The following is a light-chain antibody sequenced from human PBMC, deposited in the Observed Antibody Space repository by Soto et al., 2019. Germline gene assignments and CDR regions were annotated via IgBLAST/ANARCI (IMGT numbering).Light chain of an antibody. V-gene: IGKV1-8*01. Sequence: AIRMTQSPSSFSASTGDRVTITCRASQGISSYLAWYQQKPGKAPKLLIYAASTLQSGVPSRFSGSGSGTDFTLTISCLQSEDFATYHCQQTYSRPWTFGQGTMVEIK. CDR1: QGISSY. CDR3: QQTYSRPWT. J-gene: IGKJ1*01. CDR2: AAS.